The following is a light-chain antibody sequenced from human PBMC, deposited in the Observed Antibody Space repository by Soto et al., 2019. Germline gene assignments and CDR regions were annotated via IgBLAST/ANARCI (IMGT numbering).Light chain of an antibody. CDR3: QHYNSYSEA. CDR2: KAS. J-gene: IGKJ5*01. V-gene: IGKV1-5*03. CDR1: QTISSW. Sequence: DIQMTQSPSTLSASVGDRVTITCRASQTISSWLAWYQQKPGKAPQLLICKASTLKSGVPSRFSGSGSGTEFTLTISSLQPDDFATYYCQHYNSYSEAFGQGTRLEI.